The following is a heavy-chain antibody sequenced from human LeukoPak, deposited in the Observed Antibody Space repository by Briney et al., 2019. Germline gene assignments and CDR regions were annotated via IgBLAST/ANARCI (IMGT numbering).Heavy chain of an antibody. CDR3: ARVSYDYVWGSYRYTRAFDI. Sequence: ASVKVSCKASGYTFTGYYMHWVRQAPGQGLEWMGWINPNSGGTNYAQKFQGRVTMTRDTSISTAYMELSRLRSDDTAVYYCARVSYDYVWGSYRYTRAFDIWGQVRMVTVSS. V-gene: IGHV1-2*02. CDR2: INPNSGGT. D-gene: IGHD3-16*02. CDR1: GYTFTGYY. J-gene: IGHJ3*02.